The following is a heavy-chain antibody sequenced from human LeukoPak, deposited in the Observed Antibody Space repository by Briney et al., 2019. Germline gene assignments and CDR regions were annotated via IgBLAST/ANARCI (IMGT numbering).Heavy chain of an antibody. V-gene: IGHV3-23*01. CDR3: AKPRYCSGGSCLRPFDY. Sequence: GGSLRLSCAASGFTFSSYAMSWVRHAHGKGLEWVSAIISMVGITYDADSVKGRFTIYRDNSKNTLYLQINSLRAEDTAVYYCAKPRYCSGGSCLRPFDYWGQGTLVTVSS. D-gene: IGHD2-15*01. CDR2: IISMVGIT. J-gene: IGHJ4*02. CDR1: GFTFSSYA.